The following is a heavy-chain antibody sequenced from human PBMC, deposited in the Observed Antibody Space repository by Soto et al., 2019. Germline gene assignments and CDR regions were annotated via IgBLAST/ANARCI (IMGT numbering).Heavy chain of an antibody. J-gene: IGHJ6*02. CDR3: ARDGGAFWSGYYNYYGMDV. CDR1: GGSISSSNW. CDR2: IYHSGST. V-gene: IGHV4-4*02. D-gene: IGHD3-3*01. Sequence: QVQLQESGPGLVKPSGTLSLTCAVSGGSISSSNWWSWVRQPPGKGLEWIGEIYHSGSTNYNPPLKSRVTISVDKSKNQFSLKLSSVTAADTAVYYCARDGGAFWSGYYNYYGMDVWGQGTTVTVSS.